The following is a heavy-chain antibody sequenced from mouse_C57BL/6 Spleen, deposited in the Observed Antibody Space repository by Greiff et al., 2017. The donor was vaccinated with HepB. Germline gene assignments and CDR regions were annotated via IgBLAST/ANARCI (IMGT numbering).Heavy chain of an antibody. CDR3: TTSPYYGSSYWYFDV. Sequence: EVQLQQSGAELVRPGASVKLSCTASGFNIKDDYMHWVKQRPEQGLEWIGWIDPENGDTEYASKFQGKATITADTSSNTAYLQLSSLTSEDTAVYYCTTSPYYGSSYWYFDVWGTRTTVTVSS. D-gene: IGHD1-1*01. J-gene: IGHJ1*03. V-gene: IGHV14-4*01. CDR2: IDPENGDT. CDR1: GFNIKDDY.